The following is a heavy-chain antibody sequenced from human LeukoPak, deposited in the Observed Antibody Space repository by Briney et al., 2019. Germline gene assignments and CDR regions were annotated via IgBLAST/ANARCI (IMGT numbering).Heavy chain of an antibody. CDR1: GFTFSSYE. CDR2: ISSSGSTI. Sequence: GESLRLSCAASGFTFSSYEMNWVRQAPGKGLEWVSYISSSGSTIYYADSVKGRFTISRDNAKNSLYLQMNSLRAEDTAVYYCARAERWYYFDYWGQGTLVTVSS. V-gene: IGHV3-48*03. D-gene: IGHD4-23*01. CDR3: ARAERWYYFDY. J-gene: IGHJ4*02.